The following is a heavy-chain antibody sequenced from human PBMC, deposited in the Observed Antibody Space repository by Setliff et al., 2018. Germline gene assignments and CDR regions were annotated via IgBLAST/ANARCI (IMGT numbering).Heavy chain of an antibody. D-gene: IGHD3-22*01. Sequence: LSLTCTVSGGSVGNSHYYWSWVRQPAGKGLEWIVNIHHSGKAYYNPSLKSRVTMSVDTSKNHVSLKLSSVTAADTAVYYCARAHTWSLPNDNSGYPGWFDPWGQGTLVTVSS. CDR2: IHHSGKA. J-gene: IGHJ5*02. CDR1: GGSVGNSHYY. V-gene: IGHV4-61*09. CDR3: ARAHTWSLPNDNSGYPGWFDP.